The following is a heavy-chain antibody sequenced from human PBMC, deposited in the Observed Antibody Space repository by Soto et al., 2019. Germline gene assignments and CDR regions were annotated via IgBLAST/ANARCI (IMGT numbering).Heavy chain of an antibody. CDR1: GFTFSNAW. D-gene: IGHD2-15*01. CDR3: TTEDIVVVVAATHDAFDI. Sequence: GGSLRLSCAASGFTFSNAWMSWVRQAPGKGLEWVGRIKSKTDGGTTDYAAPVKGRFTISRDDSKNTLYLQMNSLKTEVTAVYYCTTEDIVVVVAATHDAFDIWGQGTMVTVSS. J-gene: IGHJ3*02. V-gene: IGHV3-15*01. CDR2: IKSKTDGGTT.